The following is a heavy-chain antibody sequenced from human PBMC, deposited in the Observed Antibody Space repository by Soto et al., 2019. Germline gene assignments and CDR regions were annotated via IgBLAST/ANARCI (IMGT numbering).Heavy chain of an antibody. CDR1: GFTFSSYA. J-gene: IGHJ4*02. V-gene: IGHV3-23*01. Sequence: GGSLRLSCAASGFTFSSYAMSWVRQAPGKGLEWVSAISGSGGSTYYADSVKGRFTISRDNSKNTLYLQMNSLRAEDTAVYYCAKCGGYYYDSSGYYYENWGQGTLVTVSS. D-gene: IGHD3-22*01. CDR2: ISGSGGST. CDR3: AKCGGYYYDSSGYYYEN.